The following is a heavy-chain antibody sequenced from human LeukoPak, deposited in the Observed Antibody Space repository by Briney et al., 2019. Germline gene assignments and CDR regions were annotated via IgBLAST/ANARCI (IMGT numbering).Heavy chain of an antibody. CDR3: AKDLGRFGELIDY. CDR2: IRYDGSNK. V-gene: IGHV3-30*02. J-gene: IGHJ4*02. D-gene: IGHD3-10*01. CDR1: GFTFSSYG. Sequence: GGSLRLSCAASGFTFSSYGMHWVRQAPGKGLEWVAFIRYDGSNKYYADSVKGRFTISRENSKNTLYLQMNSLRAEDTAVYYCAKDLGRFGELIDYWGQGTLVTVSS.